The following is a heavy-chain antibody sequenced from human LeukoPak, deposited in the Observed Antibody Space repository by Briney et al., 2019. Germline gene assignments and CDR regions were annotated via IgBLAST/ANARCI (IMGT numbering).Heavy chain of an antibody. CDR2: IKQDGSEK. V-gene: IGHV3-7*03. CDR1: GFTFSSYW. Sequence: GSLRLSCAASGFTFSSYWMSWVRQAPGKGLEWVANIKQDGSEKYYVDSVKGRFTISRDNAKNSLYLQMNSLRAEDTALYYCAKGITFGGVTDDAFDIWGQGTMVTVSS. J-gene: IGHJ3*02. D-gene: IGHD3-16*01. CDR3: AKGITFGGVTDDAFDI.